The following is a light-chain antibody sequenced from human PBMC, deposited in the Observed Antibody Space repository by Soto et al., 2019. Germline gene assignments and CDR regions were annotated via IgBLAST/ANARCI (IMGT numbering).Light chain of an antibody. Sequence: EIVLTQSAGTLSLSPGERATLPCRASQSISNNYLAWYQQKPGQAPRLLIYGASSRATGIPDRFSGSGSGTDFTLTISRLEPEDFAVYYCQQYGSSPRTFGQGTKVDIK. CDR2: GAS. V-gene: IGKV3-20*01. CDR3: QQYGSSPRT. CDR1: QSISNNY. J-gene: IGKJ1*01.